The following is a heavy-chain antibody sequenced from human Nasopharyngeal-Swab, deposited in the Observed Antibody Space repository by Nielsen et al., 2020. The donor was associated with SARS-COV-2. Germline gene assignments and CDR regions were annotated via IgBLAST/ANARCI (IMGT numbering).Heavy chain of an antibody. CDR3: ARSMPSRYYYYGMDV. CDR1: GYSFTSYW. V-gene: IGHV5-51*01. D-gene: IGHD2-2*01. CDR2: IYPGDSDT. Sequence: GESLKISCKGSGYSFTSYWIGWVRQMPGKGLEWMGIIYPGDSDTRYSPSFQGRVTISADKSISTAYLQWSSLKASDTAMYYCARSMPSRYYYYGMDVWGQGTTVTVSS. J-gene: IGHJ6*02.